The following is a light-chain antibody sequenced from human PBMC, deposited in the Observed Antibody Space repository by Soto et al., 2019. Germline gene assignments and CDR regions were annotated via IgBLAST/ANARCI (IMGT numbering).Light chain of an antibody. V-gene: IGKV1-5*01. CDR2: DAS. CDR3: QQYNSFRT. Sequence: QMPQSPSTQSASVGDRVTITCRASQSISSWVAWYQQKPGKAPKLLIYDASSLESGVPSRFSGSGSGTEFTLTISSLQPDDFAPYYCQQYNSFRTFGQGPKVDIK. CDR1: QSISSW. J-gene: IGKJ1*01.